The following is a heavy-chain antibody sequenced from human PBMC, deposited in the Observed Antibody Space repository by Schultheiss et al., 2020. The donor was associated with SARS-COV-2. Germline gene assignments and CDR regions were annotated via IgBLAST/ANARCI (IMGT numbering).Heavy chain of an antibody. D-gene: IGHD6-6*01. Sequence: GESLKISCAASGFTFSSYSMNWVRQAPGKGLEWVSSISSSSSYIYYADSVKGRFTISRDNAKNSLYLQMNSLRAEDTAVYYCARGVEYSSSSSWFDPWGQGTLVTVSS. J-gene: IGHJ5*02. V-gene: IGHV3-21*01. CDR1: GFTFSSYS. CDR3: ARGVEYSSSSSWFDP. CDR2: ISSSSSYI.